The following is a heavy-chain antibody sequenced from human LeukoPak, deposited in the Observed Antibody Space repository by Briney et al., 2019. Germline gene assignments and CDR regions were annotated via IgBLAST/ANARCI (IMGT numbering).Heavy chain of an antibody. Sequence: GASVKVSCKASGGTFSSYAISWVRQAPGQGLEWMGRIIPILGIANYAQKFQGRVTITADKSTSTAYMELSSLRSEDTAVYYCARYVPVTTYWFDPWGQGTLVTVSS. D-gene: IGHD4-17*01. J-gene: IGHJ5*02. CDR2: IIPILGIA. V-gene: IGHV1-69*04. CDR1: GGTFSSYA. CDR3: ARYVPVTTYWFDP.